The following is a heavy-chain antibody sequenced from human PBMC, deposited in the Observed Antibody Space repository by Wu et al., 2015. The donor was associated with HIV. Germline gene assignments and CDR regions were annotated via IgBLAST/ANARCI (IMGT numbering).Heavy chain of an antibody. V-gene: IGHV1-18*01. Sequence: QVQLVQSGAEVKKPGSSVKVSCKASGGTFSSYAISWVRQAPGQGLEWMGWISNYNGNTIYAQSLQGRVTLTTDSSTSTAYMELRTLTSDDTAVYYCARDLSQRAHYYMDVWGTGTTVIVSS. J-gene: IGHJ6*03. CDR1: GGTFSSYA. CDR2: ISNYNGNT. CDR3: ARDLSQRAHYYMDV.